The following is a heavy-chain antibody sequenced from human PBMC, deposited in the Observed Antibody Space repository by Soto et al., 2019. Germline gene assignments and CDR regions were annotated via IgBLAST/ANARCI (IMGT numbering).Heavy chain of an antibody. Sequence: CTVSGGSISSSSYYWGWIRQPPGKGLEWIGSIYYSGSTYYNPSLKSRVTISVDTSKNQFSLKLSSVTAADTAVYYCARHARQQLVLAWFDPWGQGTLVTVSS. CDR2: IYYSGST. CDR1: GGSISSSSYY. V-gene: IGHV4-39*01. D-gene: IGHD6-13*01. CDR3: ARHARQQLVLAWFDP. J-gene: IGHJ5*02.